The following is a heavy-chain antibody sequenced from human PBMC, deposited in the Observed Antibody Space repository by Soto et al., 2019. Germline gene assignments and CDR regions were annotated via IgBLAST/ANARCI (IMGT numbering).Heavy chain of an antibody. CDR1: GYTFTGYY. Sequence: QVQLVQSGAEVKKPGASVKVSCKASGYTFTGYYMHWVRQAPGQGLEWMGLINPNSGGTNYAQKFQGWVTMTRDTSISTAYMELSRLRSDDTAVYYCARGSDVRGYSSSWYGYWGQGTLVTVSS. V-gene: IGHV1-2*04. CDR2: INPNSGGT. CDR3: ARGSDVRGYSSSWYGY. D-gene: IGHD6-13*01. J-gene: IGHJ4*02.